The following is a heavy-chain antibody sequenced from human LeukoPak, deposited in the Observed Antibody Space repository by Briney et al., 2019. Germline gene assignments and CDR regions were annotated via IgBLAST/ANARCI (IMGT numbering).Heavy chain of an antibody. CDR1: GYSISSDYH. J-gene: IGHJ6*03. CDR3: ARARSSSYHRYYYMDV. V-gene: IGHV4-38-2*01. CDR2: IPHSGST. D-gene: IGHD2-2*01. Sequence: PSETLSLTCAVSGYSISSDYHWGWIPQPPGKGLEWTGSIPHSGSTYYNPSLKGRVTISVDTSKNQFSLKLSSVTAADTAVYYCARARSSSYHRYYYMDVWGQGTTVTVSS.